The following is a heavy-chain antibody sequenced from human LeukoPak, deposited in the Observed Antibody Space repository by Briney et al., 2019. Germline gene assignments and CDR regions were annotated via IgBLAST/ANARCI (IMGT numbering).Heavy chain of an antibody. CDR1: GYIFSTYG. CDR2: ISPYNGDT. J-gene: IGHJ5*02. CDR3: ARGEVLLWSRRLDP. V-gene: IGHV1-18*01. D-gene: IGHD3-10*01. Sequence: ASVKVSCKASGYIFSTYGINWVRQAPGQGLEWMGWISPYNGDTNYAQNVQDRVTMTTDTSTNTAYMELRSLRSDDTAVYYCARGEVLLWSRRLDPWGQGTLVTVSS.